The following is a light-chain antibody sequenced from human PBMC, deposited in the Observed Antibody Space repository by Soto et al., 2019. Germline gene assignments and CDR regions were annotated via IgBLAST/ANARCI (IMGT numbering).Light chain of an antibody. J-gene: IGLJ3*02. CDR3: QTWGAGIQV. CDR2: VDTEGSH. V-gene: IGLV4-69*01. CDR1: SGHSNYA. Sequence: QSVLTQSPSASASLGASVNLTCTLSSGHSNYAIAWHQQQPEKGPRYLMKVDTEGSHNKGDGIPDRFSGSSSGAERYLTISSLQSEDEADYYCQTWGAGIQVFGGGTKLTVL.